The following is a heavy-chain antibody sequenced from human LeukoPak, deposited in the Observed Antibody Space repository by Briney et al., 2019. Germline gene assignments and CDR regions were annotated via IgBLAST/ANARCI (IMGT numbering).Heavy chain of an antibody. J-gene: IGHJ4*02. CDR3: ARDLGIYCASTSCPSDY. Sequence: ASVKVSYKPSRYRFTDYFLLWVRQAPGQGLEWMGWINPNSGGTNYAQKFQGRVTMTRDKSISTAYMELSRLRSDDTAVYSCARDLGIYCASTSCPSDYWGQGTLVTVSS. CDR2: INPNSGGT. V-gene: IGHV1-2*02. D-gene: IGHD2-2*01. CDR1: RYRFTDYF.